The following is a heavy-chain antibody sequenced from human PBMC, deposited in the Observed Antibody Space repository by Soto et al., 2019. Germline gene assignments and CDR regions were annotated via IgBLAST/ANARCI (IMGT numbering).Heavy chain of an antibody. CDR2: IYYSGST. J-gene: IGHJ6*04. CDR1: GGSISSGGYY. D-gene: IGHD2-15*01. Sequence: PSETLSLTCTVSGGSISSGGYYWSWILHHPGKGLEWIGYIYYSGSTYYNPSLKSRVTISVDTSKNQFSLKLSSVTAADTAVYYCARDCSGGSGIYYYGRDVWGKGTTVNVSS. CDR3: ARDCSGGSGIYYYGRDV. V-gene: IGHV4-31*03.